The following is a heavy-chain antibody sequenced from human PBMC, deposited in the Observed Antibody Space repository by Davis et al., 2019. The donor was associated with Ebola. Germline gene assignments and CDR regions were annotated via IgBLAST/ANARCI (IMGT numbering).Heavy chain of an antibody. CDR3: ARDRCSGGSCYLGGTPPYY. J-gene: IGHJ4*02. CDR2: ISSSSTTI. CDR1: GFTFSRNS. V-gene: IGHV3-48*02. D-gene: IGHD2-15*01. Sequence: ESLKISCVASGFTFSRNSMNWVRQAPGKGLEWVSYISSSSTTIYYADSVKGRFTISRDNAKNALYLQMNSLRDEDTAVYYCARDRCSGGSCYLGGTPPYYWGQGTLVTVSS.